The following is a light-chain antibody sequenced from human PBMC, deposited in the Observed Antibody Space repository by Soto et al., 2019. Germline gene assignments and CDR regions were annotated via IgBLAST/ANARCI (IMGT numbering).Light chain of an antibody. CDR2: GAS. CDR3: HQRQSWPRT. J-gene: IGKJ1*01. CDR1: QSVTSSH. Sequence: EIVLTQSPGTLSLSPGERATLSCRASQSVTSSHLAWYQQKPGQAPRLLIYGASSRATGTPDRFSGSGSGTDFTLTINRLEPEDFALYYCHQRQSWPRTFGQGTKVDIK. V-gene: IGKV3-20*01.